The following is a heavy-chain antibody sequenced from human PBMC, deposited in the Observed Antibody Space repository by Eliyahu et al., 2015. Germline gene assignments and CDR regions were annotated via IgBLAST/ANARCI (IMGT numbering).Heavy chain of an antibody. CDR2: ISHSGST. CDR1: GGSFSGYY. D-gene: IGHD2-21*01. Sequence: QVQLQQWGAGLLKPSETLSLTCGXYGGSFSGYYWSWIRQPPGKGLEWIGEISHSGSTDYNPSLKSRVTISLDTSKNQFSLTLRPVTAADTAVYYCARGDGAIFGDYHYFDSWGQGTLVTVSS. J-gene: IGHJ4*02. V-gene: IGHV4-34*01. CDR3: ARGDGAIFGDYHYFDS.